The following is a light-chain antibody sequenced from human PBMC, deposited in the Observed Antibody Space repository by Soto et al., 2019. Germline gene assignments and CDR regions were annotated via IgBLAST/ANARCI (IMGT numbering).Light chain of an antibody. Sequence: EIVLTQSTDTLSVSPGERATRSCRASQSISINLAWYQQKPGQAPRLLIYDESTRATGVPARFSGSGSGTEFTLTITGLQSEDFAVYYCQHYNNWPPITFGQGTRLEIK. V-gene: IGKV3-15*01. CDR3: QHYNNWPPIT. CDR2: DES. CDR1: QSISIN. J-gene: IGKJ5*01.